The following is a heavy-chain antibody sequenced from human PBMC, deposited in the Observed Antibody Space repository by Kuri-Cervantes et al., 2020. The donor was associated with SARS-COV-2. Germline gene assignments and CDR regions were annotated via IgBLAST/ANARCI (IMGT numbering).Heavy chain of an antibody. V-gene: IGHV1-2*04. D-gene: IGHD3-10*01. CDR3: ARGMVRGLIQYYYYYGMDV. CDR1: GYTFSDYY. CDR2: INPNSGGT. Sequence: ASVKVSCKASGYTFSDYYMYWVRQAPGQGLEWMGWINPNSGGTNYAQKFQGWVTMTRDTSISTAYMELSRLRSDDTAVYYCARGMVRGLIQYYYYYGMDVWGQGTTVTVSS. J-gene: IGHJ6*02.